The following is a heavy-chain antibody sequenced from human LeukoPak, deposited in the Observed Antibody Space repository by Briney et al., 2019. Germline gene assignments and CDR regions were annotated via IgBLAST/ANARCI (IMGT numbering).Heavy chain of an antibody. V-gene: IGHV3-23*01. CDR3: AKDARRTNGWYFFDY. J-gene: IGHJ4*02. CDR2: ISDSGSIT. Sequence: GGSLRLSCAASGFAFSSQAMGWVRQAPGKGLEWVSVISDSGSITYYADSVKGRFTISRDNSKNTLFLQMSSLRAEDTAVYYCAKDARRTNGWYFFDYWGQGTLVTVSS. CDR1: GFAFSSQA. D-gene: IGHD6-19*01.